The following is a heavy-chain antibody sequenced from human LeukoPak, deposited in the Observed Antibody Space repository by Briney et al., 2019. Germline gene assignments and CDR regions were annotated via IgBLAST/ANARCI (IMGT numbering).Heavy chain of an antibody. CDR1: GGSISSSSYF. J-gene: IGHJ5*02. D-gene: IGHD3-9*01. Sequence: SETLSLTCTVSGGSISSSSYFWGWIRQPPGKGLEWIGSIYYSGSTYYNPSLKSRVTISVDMSKNQFSLKLSSVTAADTAVYYCARSLRYSGPRYNWFDPWGQGTPVTVSS. CDR2: IYYSGST. V-gene: IGHV4-39*01. CDR3: ARSLRYSGPRYNWFDP.